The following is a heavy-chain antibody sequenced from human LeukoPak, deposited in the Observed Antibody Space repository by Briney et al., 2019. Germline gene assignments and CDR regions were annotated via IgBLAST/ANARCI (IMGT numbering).Heavy chain of an antibody. CDR3: ARAREYYYDSSGYYYLDY. J-gene: IGHJ4*02. CDR2: IYPGDSDT. D-gene: IGHD3-22*01. V-gene: IGHV5-51*01. Sequence: GESLKISCKGSGYSFTSYWIGWVRQMPGKGLEWMGIIYPGDSDTRYSPSSQGQVTISADKSISTAYLQWSSLKASDTAMYYCARAREYYYDSSGYYYLDYWGQGTLVTVSS. CDR1: GYSFTSYW.